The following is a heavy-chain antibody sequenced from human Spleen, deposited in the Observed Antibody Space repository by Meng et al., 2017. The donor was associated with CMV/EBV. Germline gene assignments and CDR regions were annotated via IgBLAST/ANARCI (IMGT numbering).Heavy chain of an antibody. J-gene: IGHJ4*02. CDR3: ARDATLPDY. CDR1: GFSFSSYW. V-gene: IGHV3-74*01. Sequence: LRLSCVASGFSFSSYWMRGVRQGTGKGLVWVSRITADGTITSYADSVRSRFTISRDNAKNTLYLHMDSLTAEDTAMYYCARDATLPDYWGQGTLVTVSS. D-gene: IGHD2-2*01. CDR2: ITADGTIT.